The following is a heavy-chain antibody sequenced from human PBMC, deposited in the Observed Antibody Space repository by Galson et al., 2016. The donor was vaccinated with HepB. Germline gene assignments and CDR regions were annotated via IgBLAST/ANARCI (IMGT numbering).Heavy chain of an antibody. Sequence: SLRLSCAASGFTVSNNYMRWIRQAPGKGLEWVSFIYSGCDTYYADSVRGRFTISRDNSKNTLYLQMNSLIAEDTAVYYCARGGNYAGSWGQGTLVTVSS. CDR1: GFTVSNNY. J-gene: IGHJ4*02. CDR2: IYSGCDT. V-gene: IGHV3-66*01. CDR3: ARGGNYAGS. D-gene: IGHD3-16*01.